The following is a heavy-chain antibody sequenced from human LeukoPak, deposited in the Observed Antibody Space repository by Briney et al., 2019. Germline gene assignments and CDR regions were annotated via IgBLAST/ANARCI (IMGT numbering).Heavy chain of an antibody. D-gene: IGHD5-24*01. CDR3: ARVGWLQLNYYYYYYMDV. V-gene: IGHV1-46*01. J-gene: IGHJ6*03. Sequence: ASVKVSCKASGYTFTSYYMHWVRQAPGQGLEWMGIINPSGGSTSYAQKFQGRVTMTGDMSTSTVYMELSSLRSEDTAVYYCARVGWLQLNYYYYYYMDVWGKGTTVTVSS. CDR2: INPSGGST. CDR1: GYTFTSYY.